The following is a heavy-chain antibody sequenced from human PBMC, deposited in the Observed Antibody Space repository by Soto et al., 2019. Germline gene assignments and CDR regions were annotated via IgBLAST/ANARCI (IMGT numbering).Heavy chain of an antibody. CDR3: ARFSPLMTTSTFDY. V-gene: IGHV4-4*02. CDR2: IYHSGST. J-gene: IGHJ4*02. Sequence: SETLSLTCAVSGGSISSSNWWSWVRQPPGKGLEWIGEIYHSGSTNYNPSLKSRVTISVDKSKNQFSLKLSSVTAADTAVYYCARFSPLMTTSTFDYWGQGTLVTVSS. CDR1: GGSISSSNW. D-gene: IGHD4-4*01.